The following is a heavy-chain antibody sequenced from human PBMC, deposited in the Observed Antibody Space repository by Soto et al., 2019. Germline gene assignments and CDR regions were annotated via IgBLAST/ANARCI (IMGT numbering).Heavy chain of an antibody. D-gene: IGHD1-26*01. CDR3: ASLNNWSSGDGRIDV. J-gene: IGHJ6*02. CDR1: GGTFNTYT. Sequence: QVQLVQSGAEVKKPGSSVKVSCKASGGTFNTYTISWVRQVPGQGLEWMGGIMPLYAKPTYAQPFLGRLTIAADEHTRTVYMELSSLRSEATVFYYCASLNNWSSGDGRIDVWGRGTAVSVSS. CDR2: IMPLYAKP. V-gene: IGHV1-69*01.